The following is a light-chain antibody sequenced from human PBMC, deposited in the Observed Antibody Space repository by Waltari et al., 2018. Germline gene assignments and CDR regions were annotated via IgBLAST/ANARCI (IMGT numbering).Light chain of an antibody. CDR3: QQYNNWPKT. CDR2: GAS. Sequence: EIVMTQTPATLSVSQGKRATISCRASQSVSSNLAWYQQKPGQAPRLLIYGASTRATGIPARFSGSGSGTEFTLTISSLQSEDFAVYYCQQYNNWPKTFGQGTKVEIK. J-gene: IGKJ1*01. CDR1: QSVSSN. V-gene: IGKV3-15*01.